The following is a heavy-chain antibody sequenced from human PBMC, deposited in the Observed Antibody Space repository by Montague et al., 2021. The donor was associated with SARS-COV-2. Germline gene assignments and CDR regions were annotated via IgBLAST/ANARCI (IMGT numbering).Heavy chain of an antibody. CDR1: GISLSTTGVG. CDR2: IYWDDDK. D-gene: IGHD3-3*01. CDR3: AHLGFDSRCYYTPHNWFDP. J-gene: IGHJ5*02. V-gene: IGHV2-5*02. Sequence: PALVKPTQTLTLTCTFSGISLSTTGVGVAWIRQPPGKALEWLALIYWDDDKRYSPSLKTRPTITKDASENQVVLTMTNMDPMDTATYYCAHLGFDSRCYYTPHNWFDPWGQGILVTVSS.